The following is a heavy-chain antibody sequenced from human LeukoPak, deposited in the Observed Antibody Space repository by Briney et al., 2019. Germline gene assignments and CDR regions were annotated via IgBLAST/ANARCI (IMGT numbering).Heavy chain of an antibody. Sequence: SVKVSCKAPGGTFSSYAISWVRQAPGQGLEWMGGIIPIFGTANYAQKFQGRVTITADESTSTAYMELSSLRSEDTAVYYCAREAYGSGSYFDYWGQGTLVTVSS. CDR2: IIPIFGTA. V-gene: IGHV1-69*13. D-gene: IGHD3-10*01. CDR1: GGTFSSYA. CDR3: AREAYGSGSYFDY. J-gene: IGHJ4*02.